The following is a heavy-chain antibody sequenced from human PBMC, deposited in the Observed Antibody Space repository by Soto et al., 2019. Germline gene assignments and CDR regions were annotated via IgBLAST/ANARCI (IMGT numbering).Heavy chain of an antibody. Sequence: LRLSFAASGFTFSNFAVHWVRQAPGKGLEWVALISYNGNTKSYAASVKGRFTISRDNSKNTLYLQMNSLRAEDTAVYYCARDSSHITTFGVVGDYWGQGTLVTVSS. D-gene: IGHD3-3*01. CDR3: ARDSSHITTFGVVGDY. CDR2: ISYNGNTK. V-gene: IGHV3-30*04. CDR1: GFTFSNFA. J-gene: IGHJ4*02.